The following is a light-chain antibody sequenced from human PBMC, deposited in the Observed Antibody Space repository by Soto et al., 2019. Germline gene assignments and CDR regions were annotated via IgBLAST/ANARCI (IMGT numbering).Light chain of an antibody. CDR1: NSNLGAGYD. Sequence: QSVLTQPPSVSGAPGQRVTISCTGNNSNLGAGYDVHWYQQLPGAAPKLMIYEDSERPSGVSDRFSGSKSGNTASLTISGLQAEDEAEYFCCAYAGTTVFYVFGTGTKLTVL. V-gene: IGLV1-40*01. CDR3: CAYAGTTVFYV. CDR2: EDS. J-gene: IGLJ1*01.